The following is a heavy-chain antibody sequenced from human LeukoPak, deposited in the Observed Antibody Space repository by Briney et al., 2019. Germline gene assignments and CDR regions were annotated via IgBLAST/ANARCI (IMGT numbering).Heavy chain of an antibody. J-gene: IGHJ4*02. CDR3: ATDWSGLYY. Sequence: PGGSLRLSCIASGFTISSFTISNYAMSWVRQAPGKGLEWVSSISGNGSNTYYADSVKGRFTVSRDNSKNTLYMQTNSLRAEDTAVYYCATDWSGLYYWGQGILVTVSS. CDR1: GFTISSFTISNYA. D-gene: IGHD3-3*01. CDR2: ISGNGSNT. V-gene: IGHV3-23*01.